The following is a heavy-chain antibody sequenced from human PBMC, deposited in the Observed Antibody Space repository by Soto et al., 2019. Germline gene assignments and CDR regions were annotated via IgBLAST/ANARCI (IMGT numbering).Heavy chain of an antibody. J-gene: IGHJ4*02. CDR3: AREGTTVTFDY. Sequence: QVQLVQSGAEVKKPGASVKVSCKASGYTFTSYAMHWVRQAPGQRLEWMGWINAGNGNTKYSQKFQGRVTITRDTYASTAYMELSSLRSEDTAVYYCAREGTTVTFDYWGQGTLVTVSS. D-gene: IGHD4-17*01. V-gene: IGHV1-3*01. CDR2: INAGNGNT. CDR1: GYTFTSYA.